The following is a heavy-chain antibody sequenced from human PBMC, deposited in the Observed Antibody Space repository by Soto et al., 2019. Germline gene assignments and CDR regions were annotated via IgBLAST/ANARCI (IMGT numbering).Heavy chain of an antibody. CDR2: INTDGSGT. Sequence: GGSLRLSCAASGSTFSRYWMHWVRQAPGKGLVWVSRINTDGSGTGYADSVKGRSTISRDNAKNTLYLQMNSLRAEDTAVYYCARAPRHCSCGGCSGDALDYWGQGTLVTVSS. V-gene: IGHV3-74*01. CDR3: ARAPRHCSCGGCSGDALDY. D-gene: IGHD2-15*01. CDR1: GSTFSRYW. J-gene: IGHJ4*02.